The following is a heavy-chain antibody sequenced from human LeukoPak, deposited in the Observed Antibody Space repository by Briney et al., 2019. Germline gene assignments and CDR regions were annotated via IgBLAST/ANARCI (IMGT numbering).Heavy chain of an antibody. J-gene: IGHJ5*02. CDR3: ARLITFGGVPFDP. CDR2: IYPGDSDT. Sequence: GESLKISCKGSGYSFSSNWIAWVRQMPGKGLEWMGIIYPGDSDTRYSPSFHGQVTISADKSISTAFLQWSSLQASDTAMYYCARLITFGGVPFDPWGQGTLVTVSS. CDR1: GYSFSSNW. D-gene: IGHD3-16*01. V-gene: IGHV5-51*01.